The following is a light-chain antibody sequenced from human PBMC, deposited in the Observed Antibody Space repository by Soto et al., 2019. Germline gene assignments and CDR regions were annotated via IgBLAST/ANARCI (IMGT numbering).Light chain of an antibody. J-gene: IGLJ2*01. CDR3: NSYTTTSTLV. CDR1: SSDVGGYNF. V-gene: IGLV2-14*03. CDR2: DVT. Sequence: QSALTQPVSVSGSPGQSITISCTGTSSDVGGYNFVSWYQQHPGKAPKLMIYDVTNRPSGVSTRFSGSKSGNTASLTISGLQAEDEADYYCNSYTTTSTLVFGGGTKVTVL.